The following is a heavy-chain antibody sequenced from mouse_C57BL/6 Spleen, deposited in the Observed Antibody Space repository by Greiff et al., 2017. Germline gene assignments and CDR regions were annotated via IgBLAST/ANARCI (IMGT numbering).Heavy chain of an antibody. CDR1: GFNIKNTY. CDR2: IDPANGNT. J-gene: IGHJ3*01. V-gene: IGHV14-3*01. D-gene: IGHD2-5*01. Sequence: VQLQQSVAELVRPGASVKLSCTASGFNIKNTYMHWVKQRPEPGLEWIGRIDPANGNTKYAPKFQGQATITADTSSNTAYLQLSRLTSEDTAIYYCARYSNFTVWFAYWGQGTLVTVSA. CDR3: ARYSNFTVWFAY.